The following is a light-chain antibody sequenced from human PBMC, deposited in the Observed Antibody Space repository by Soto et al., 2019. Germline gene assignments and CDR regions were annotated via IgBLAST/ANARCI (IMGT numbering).Light chain of an antibody. CDR1: QSISSW. CDR2: KAS. J-gene: IGKJ1*01. Sequence: DIQMTQSPSTLSASVGDRVTITCRASQSISSWLAWYQQKPGTAPKLLIYKASTLQTGVPSRFSGSGSGTEFSLTISSLQPDDFATYYCQQYNDNWMLVPGTKVEIK. V-gene: IGKV1-5*03. CDR3: QQYNDNWM.